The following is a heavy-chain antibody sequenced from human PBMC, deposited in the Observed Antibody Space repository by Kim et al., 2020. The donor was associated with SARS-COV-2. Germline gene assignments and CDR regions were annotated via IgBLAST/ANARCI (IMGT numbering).Heavy chain of an antibody. CDR1: GFTFSSYG. J-gene: IGHJ4*02. CDR2: ISYDGSNK. Sequence: GGSLRLSCAASGFTFSSYGMNWVRQAPGKGLEWVAVISYDGSNKYYADSVKGRFTISRDNSKNTLYLQMNSLRAEDTAVYYCAKIWQQLRDYWGQGTLVTVSS. CDR3: AKIWQQLRDY. V-gene: IGHV3-30*18. D-gene: IGHD6-13*01.